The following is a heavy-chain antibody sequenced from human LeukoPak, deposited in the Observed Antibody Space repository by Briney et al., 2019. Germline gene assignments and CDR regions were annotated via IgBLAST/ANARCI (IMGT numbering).Heavy chain of an antibody. CDR3: ARGEYADGSGSYPPYYYYYMDV. CDR2: INPNSGGT. Sequence: GASVTVSCKASGYTFTGYYMHWVRQAPGQGLEWMGWINPNSGGTYYAQKFQGRVTMTRDTSISTAYMELSRLRSEDTAVYYCARGEYADGSGSYPPYYYYYMDVWGKGTTVTISS. D-gene: IGHD3-10*01. V-gene: IGHV1-2*02. J-gene: IGHJ6*03. CDR1: GYTFTGYY.